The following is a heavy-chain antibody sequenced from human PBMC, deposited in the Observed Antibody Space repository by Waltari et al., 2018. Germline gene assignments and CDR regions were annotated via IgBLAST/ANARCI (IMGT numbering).Heavy chain of an antibody. Sequence: QLQLQEAGPGLVKPSETLSIICTFSGCSINSSSHYWAWIRQPPGKVLEWIGSVYYTGSNHYNPSLKSRVTISLDMSKNDFSLRLNSATAADTGVYYCARGVGADFDFWGQGTRVTVSS. J-gene: IGHJ4*02. CDR1: GCSINSSSHY. V-gene: IGHV4-39*02. D-gene: IGHD3-10*01. CDR3: ARGVGADFDF. CDR2: VYYTGSN.